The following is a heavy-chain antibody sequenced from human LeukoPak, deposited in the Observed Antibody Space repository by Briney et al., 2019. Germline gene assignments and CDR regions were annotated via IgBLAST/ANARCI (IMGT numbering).Heavy chain of an antibody. CDR3: AKYGWGPRHFDY. V-gene: IGHV3-23*01. D-gene: IGHD7-27*01. J-gene: IGHJ4*02. CDR2: ISGSGGST. CDR1: GFTFSSYV. Sequence: GGSLRLSCAASGFTFSSYVMSWVRQAPGKGLEWVSAISGSGGSTYYADSVKGRFTISRDNSKNTLYLQMNSLRAEDTAVYYCAKYGWGPRHFDYWGQGTLVTVSS.